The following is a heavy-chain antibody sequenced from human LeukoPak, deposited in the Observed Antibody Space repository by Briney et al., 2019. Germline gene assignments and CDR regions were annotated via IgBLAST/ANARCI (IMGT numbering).Heavy chain of an antibody. CDR3: ARDVSGFVDY. CDR1: GGSISSGGYY. D-gene: IGHD3-3*02. J-gene: IGHJ4*02. CDR2: IYHSGST. V-gene: IGHV4-30-2*05. Sequence: SETLSLTCTVSGGSISSGGYYWSWIRQPPGKGLEWIGYIYHSGSTYYNPSLKSRVTISVDTSKNQFSLKLSSVTAADTAVYYCARDVSGFVDYWGQGTLVTVSS.